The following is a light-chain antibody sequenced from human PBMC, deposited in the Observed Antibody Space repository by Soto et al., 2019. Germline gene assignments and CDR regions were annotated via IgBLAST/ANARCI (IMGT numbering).Light chain of an antibody. Sequence: DIQMTQSPSSLSASIGDKVTITCRASQSVGSLLAWYQQKPGKTPNLLIYDASNLETGVPSRFSGSGSGTEFTLPIINLHPGDFATYYCQQHSGYSSWTFGQGTKV. J-gene: IGKJ1*01. CDR3: QQHSGYSSWT. V-gene: IGKV1-5*01. CDR1: QSVGSL. CDR2: DAS.